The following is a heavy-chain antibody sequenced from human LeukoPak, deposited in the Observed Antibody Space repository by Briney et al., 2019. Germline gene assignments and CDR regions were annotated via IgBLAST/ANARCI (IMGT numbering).Heavy chain of an antibody. D-gene: IGHD3-3*01. V-gene: IGHV4-59*05. CDR2: IYYSGST. CDR1: GGSIYSYY. Sequence: PSETLSLTCTVSGGSIYSYYWSWIRQPPGKGLEWIGSIYYSGSTYYNPSLKSRVTISVDTSKNQFSLKLSSVTAADTAVYYCARHDYDFWSSAWGQGTMVTVSS. CDR3: ARHDYDFWSSA. J-gene: IGHJ3*01.